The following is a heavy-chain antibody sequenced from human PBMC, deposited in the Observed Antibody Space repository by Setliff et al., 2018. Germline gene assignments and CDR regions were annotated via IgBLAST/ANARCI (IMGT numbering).Heavy chain of an antibody. CDR1: GFTVSSNY. J-gene: IGHJ4*02. D-gene: IGHD6-19*01. V-gene: IGHV3-48*04. CDR2: ISWNSGIV. CDR3: AKELAVAGSCIDY. Sequence: GGSLRLSCAASGFTVSSNYMSWVRQAPGKGLEWVSGISWNSGIVAYADSVKGRFTISRDNAKNSLYLQMNSLRAEDTAVYYCAKELAVAGSCIDYWGQGTLVTVSS.